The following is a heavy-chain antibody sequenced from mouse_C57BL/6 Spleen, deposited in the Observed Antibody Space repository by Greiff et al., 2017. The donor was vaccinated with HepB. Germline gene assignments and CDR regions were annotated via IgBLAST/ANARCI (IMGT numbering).Heavy chain of an antibody. CDR1: GYAFSSYW. CDR3: ARDDLYYAMDY. CDR2: IYPGDGDT. J-gene: IGHJ4*01. Sequence: QVQLQQSGAELVKPGASVKISCKASGYAFSSYWMNWVKQRPGKGLEWIGQIYPGDGDTNYNGKFKGKATLTADQSSSTAYMQLSSLTSEDSAVYFCARDDLYYAMDYWGQGTSVTVSS. V-gene: IGHV1-80*01.